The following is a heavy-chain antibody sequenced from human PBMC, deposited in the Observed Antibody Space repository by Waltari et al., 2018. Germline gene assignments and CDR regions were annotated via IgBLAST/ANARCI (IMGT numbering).Heavy chain of an antibody. V-gene: IGHV3-23*01. CDR1: GFTFSSYA. Sequence: EVQLLESGGGLVQPGGSLRLSCAASGFTFSSYAMSWVRQAPGKGLEWVSAISGSVGSTYYADSVKGRFTISRDNSKNTLYLQMNSLRAEDTAVYYCANQGITGTTGPNDYWGQGTLVTVSS. CDR3: ANQGITGTTGPNDY. J-gene: IGHJ4*02. CDR2: ISGSVGST. D-gene: IGHD1-20*01.